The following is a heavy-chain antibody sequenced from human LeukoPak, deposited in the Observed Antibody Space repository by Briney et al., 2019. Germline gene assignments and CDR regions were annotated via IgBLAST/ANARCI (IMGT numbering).Heavy chain of an antibody. J-gene: IGHJ6*03. V-gene: IGHV1-69*13. CDR1: GYTFTSYG. CDR3: ARGGEVPAAIAYMDV. CDR2: IIPIFGTA. Sequence: GASVKVSCKASGYTFTSYGISWVRQAPGQGLEWMGGIIPIFGTANYAQKFQGRVTITADESTSTAYMELSSLRSEDTAVYYCARGGEVPAAIAYMDVWGKGTTVTVSS. D-gene: IGHD2-2*02.